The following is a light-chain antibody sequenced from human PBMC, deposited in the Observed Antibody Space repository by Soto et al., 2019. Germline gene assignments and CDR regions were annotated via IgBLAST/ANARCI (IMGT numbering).Light chain of an antibody. Sequence: QSVLTQPPSVSGAPGQRVTISCTGSSSNIRAGYDVHWYQQLPGTAPKLLIYGNTIRPSGVPDRFSGSKSGTSASLAITGLQAEDEADYYCQSYDSSPSWVFGGGTKLTVL. CDR1: SSNIRAGYD. CDR2: GNT. V-gene: IGLV1-40*01. J-gene: IGLJ3*02. CDR3: QSYDSSPSWV.